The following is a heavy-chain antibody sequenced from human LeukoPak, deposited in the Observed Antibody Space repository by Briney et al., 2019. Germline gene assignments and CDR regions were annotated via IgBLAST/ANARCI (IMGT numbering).Heavy chain of an antibody. CDR3: ARLTTGFCSGGSCYSDHYYFYMDV. CDR1: GGSFSGYY. D-gene: IGHD2-15*01. J-gene: IGHJ6*03. CDR2: INHSGST. Sequence: TSETLSLTCAVYGGSFSGYYWSWIRQPPGKGLEWIGEINHSGSTNYNPSLKSRVTISVDTSKSQFSLKLNSLTAADTAVYYCARLTTGFCSGGSCYSDHYYFYMDVWAKGTTVTVSS. V-gene: IGHV4-34*01.